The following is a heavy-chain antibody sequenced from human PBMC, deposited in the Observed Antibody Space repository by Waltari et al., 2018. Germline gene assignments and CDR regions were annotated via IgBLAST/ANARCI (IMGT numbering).Heavy chain of an antibody. J-gene: IGHJ4*02. D-gene: IGHD3-22*01. V-gene: IGHV1-69*14. CDR2: IIPIFGTA. CDR1: GGTFSSYA. CDR3: ARDHNYYDSSGLGDY. Sequence: QVQLVQSGAEVKKPGSSVKVSCKASGGTFSSYAISWVRQAPGQGLEWMGGIIPIFGTANYAQKVQGRVTITADKSTSTADMELSSLRSEDTAVYYCARDHNYYDSSGLGDYWGQGTLVTVSS.